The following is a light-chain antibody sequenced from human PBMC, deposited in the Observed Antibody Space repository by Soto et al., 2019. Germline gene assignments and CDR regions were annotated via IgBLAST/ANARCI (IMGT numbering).Light chain of an antibody. V-gene: IGKV3-11*01. Sequence: EVVLTQSPATLSLSPGERATLSCRASQSVSSFVAWYQQKPGQAPRLLIYDASNRATGIPAWFSGSGSGTDFTLTISRLEPEDFAVYYCQQRYNWLTFGGGTKVEIK. CDR3: QQRYNWLT. J-gene: IGKJ4*01. CDR1: QSVSSF. CDR2: DAS.